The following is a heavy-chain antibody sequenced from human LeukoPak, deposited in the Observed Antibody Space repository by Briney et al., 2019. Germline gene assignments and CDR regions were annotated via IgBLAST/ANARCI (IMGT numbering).Heavy chain of an antibody. CDR2: ISGSGGST. V-gene: IGHV3-23*01. Sequence: GGSLRLSCAASGFTFSSYAVRWVRQAPGKGLEWVSAISGSGGSTYNADSVKGRFTISRDNSKNTLYLQMNSLRAEDTAVYYCAKGQFSAVPLYSSGWYHYWGQGTLVTVSS. D-gene: IGHD6-19*01. J-gene: IGHJ4*02. CDR1: GFTFSSYA. CDR3: AKGQFSAVPLYSSGWYHY.